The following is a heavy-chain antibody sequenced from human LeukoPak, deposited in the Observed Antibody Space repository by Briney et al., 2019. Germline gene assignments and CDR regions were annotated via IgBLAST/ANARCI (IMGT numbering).Heavy chain of an antibody. CDR2: IWYDGSNK. J-gene: IGHJ3*02. CDR1: GFTFSSYG. CDR3: ARRGGADGWGAFDI. D-gene: IGHD5-24*01. Sequence: GGSLRLSCAASGFTFSSYGMHWVRQAPGKGLEWVAVIWYDGSNKYYADSVKGRFTISRDNSKNTLDLQMSSLRVEDTAVYYCARRGGADGWGAFDIWGQGTVVTVSS. V-gene: IGHV3-33*01.